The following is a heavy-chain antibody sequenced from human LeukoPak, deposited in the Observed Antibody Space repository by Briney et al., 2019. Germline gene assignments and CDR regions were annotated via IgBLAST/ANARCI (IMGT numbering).Heavy chain of an antibody. CDR3: AREAEWIQALTLDH. Sequence: GGSLRLSCAASGFTFDNFSMHWVRQAPGKGLEHVSGISHVGASTYYANSVKGRFITSRDSHKNTVYLQMGSVTDEDTAVYYCAREAEWIQALTLDHWGQGILVTVSS. V-gene: IGHV3-64*01. CDR1: GFTFDNFS. J-gene: IGHJ4*02. CDR2: ISHVGAST. D-gene: IGHD5-18*01.